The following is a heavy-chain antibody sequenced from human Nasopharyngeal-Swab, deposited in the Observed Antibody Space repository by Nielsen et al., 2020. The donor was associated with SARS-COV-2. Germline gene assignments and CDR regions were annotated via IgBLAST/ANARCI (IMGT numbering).Heavy chain of an antibody. CDR2: IYSGGSTT. CDR3: ASPPSFPW. Sequence: GESLKISCAASGFTFSSYAMSWVRQAPGKGLEWVSVIYSGGSTTYYADSVKGRFTISRDNAKNSLYLQMNSLRAEDTAVYYCASPPSFPWWGQGTTVTVSS. CDR1: GFTFSSYA. J-gene: IGHJ6*02. V-gene: IGHV3-23*03.